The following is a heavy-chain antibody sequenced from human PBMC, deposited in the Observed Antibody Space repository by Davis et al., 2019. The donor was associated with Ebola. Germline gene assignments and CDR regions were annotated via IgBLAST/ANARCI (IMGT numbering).Heavy chain of an antibody. V-gene: IGHV6-1*01. J-gene: IGHJ4*02. Sequence: HSQTLSLTCAISGDSVSSGGWNWIRPSPSRGLEWLGRTYYTSKWYFDYAESVKGRMTINPDTSKNQFSLQLNSVTPEDTAVYYCARGWLRTPGFDYWGQGTLVTVSS. CDR3: ARGWLRTPGFDY. CDR2: TYYTSKWYF. CDR1: GDSVSSGG. D-gene: IGHD5-12*01.